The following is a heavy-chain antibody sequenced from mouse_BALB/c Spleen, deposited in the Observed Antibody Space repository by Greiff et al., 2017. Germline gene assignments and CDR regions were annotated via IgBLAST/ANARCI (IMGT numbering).Heavy chain of an antibody. J-gene: IGHJ4*01. V-gene: IGHV2-2*02. CDR3: ARGFYYGYYAMDY. Sequence: VKLQESGPGLVQPSQSLSITCTVSGFSLTSYGVHWVRQSPGKGLEWLGVIWSGGSTDYNAAFISRLSISKDNSKSQVFFKMNSLQANDTAIYYCARGFYYGYYAMDYWGQGTSVTVSS. D-gene: IGHD1-2*01. CDR2: IWSGGST. CDR1: GFSLTSYG.